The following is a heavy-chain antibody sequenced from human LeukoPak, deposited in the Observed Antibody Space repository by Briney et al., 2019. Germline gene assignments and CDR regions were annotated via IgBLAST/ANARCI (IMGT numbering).Heavy chain of an antibody. V-gene: IGHV1-46*01. Sequence: ASVKVSCKASGYTFTSYYMHWVRQAPGQGLEWMGIINPSGGSTSYAQKFQGRVTMTRDTSTSTVYMELRSLRSDDTAVYYCARVAAAGTSGVDYWGQGTLVTVSS. J-gene: IGHJ4*02. CDR1: GYTFTSYY. CDR3: ARVAAAGTSGVDY. CDR2: INPSGGST. D-gene: IGHD6-13*01.